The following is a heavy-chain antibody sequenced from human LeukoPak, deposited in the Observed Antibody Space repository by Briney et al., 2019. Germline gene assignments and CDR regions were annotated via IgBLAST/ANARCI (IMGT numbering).Heavy chain of an antibody. D-gene: IGHD6-13*01. J-gene: IGHJ5*02. V-gene: IGHV3-21*01. Sequence: GGSLRLSCAASGFTFSSYSINWVRQAPGKGLEWVSSISSSSRYIYYADSVKGRFTISRDNAKNSLYLQMNSLRVEDTAVYYCARDMEYSSSWYRYNWFDPWGQGTLVTVSS. CDR2: ISSSSRYI. CDR1: GFTFSSYS. CDR3: ARDMEYSSSWYRYNWFDP.